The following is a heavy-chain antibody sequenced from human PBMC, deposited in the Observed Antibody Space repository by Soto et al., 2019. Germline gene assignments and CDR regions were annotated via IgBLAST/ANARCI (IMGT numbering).Heavy chain of an antibody. CDR2: ISKDGNDQ. D-gene: IGHD1-26*01. J-gene: IGHJ4*02. CDR1: GFTFSTYG. Sequence: QVQLVESGGGVVQPGTSLRLSCAASGFTFSTYGMHWVRQAPGKGLEWVAVISKDGNDQYYADSVKGRFTVSRDNSKNTLSLQMNSLRPADTAFYYCAKDRWEFTRYFDSWGQGTLVTVSS. CDR3: AKDRWEFTRYFDS. V-gene: IGHV3-30*18.